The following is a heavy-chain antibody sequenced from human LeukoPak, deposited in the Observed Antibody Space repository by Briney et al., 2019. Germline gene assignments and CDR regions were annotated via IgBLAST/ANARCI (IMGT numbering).Heavy chain of an antibody. D-gene: IGHD4-11*01. CDR2: ISSSSSTI. CDR1: GFTFSSYS. CDR3: ARERGQHRYRGFDY. V-gene: IGHV3-48*01. Sequence: GGSLRLSCAASGFTFSSYSMNWVRQAPGKGLEWVSYISSSSSTIYYADSVKGRFTISRDNAKNSLYLQMNSLRAEDTAVYYCARERGQHRYRGFDYWGQGTLVTVSS. J-gene: IGHJ4*02.